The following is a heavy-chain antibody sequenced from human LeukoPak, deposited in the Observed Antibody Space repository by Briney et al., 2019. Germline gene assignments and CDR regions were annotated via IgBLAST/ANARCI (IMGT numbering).Heavy chain of an antibody. J-gene: IGHJ4*02. CDR3: STDSGRSYFYFDF. Sequence: ASVKVFCKISGFGLSVLSIHWMRQARGKGLEWVGGIRPETGEPIFAQKFRGRVTITEDTFTDTGYLELRGLTSEDTAVYYCSTDSGRSYFYFDFWGQGTLVTVSS. V-gene: IGHV1-24*01. CDR1: GFGLSVLS. D-gene: IGHD3-10*01. CDR2: IRPETGEP.